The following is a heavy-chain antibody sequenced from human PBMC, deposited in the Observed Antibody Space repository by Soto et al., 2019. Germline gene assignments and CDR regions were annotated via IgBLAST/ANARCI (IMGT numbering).Heavy chain of an antibody. CDR1: GFTVSSNY. Sequence: EVQLVESGGGLIQPGGSLRLSCAASGFTVSSNYMSWVRQAPGKGLEWVSVIYTGGSTSYADSVKGRFTISRDNSKNTVYLKMNSMRAEDTAVYYCARDLGRESNQHWGQGTLVTVSS. CDR3: ARDLGRESNQH. V-gene: IGHV3-53*01. J-gene: IGHJ1*01. CDR2: IYTGGST. D-gene: IGHD3-10*01.